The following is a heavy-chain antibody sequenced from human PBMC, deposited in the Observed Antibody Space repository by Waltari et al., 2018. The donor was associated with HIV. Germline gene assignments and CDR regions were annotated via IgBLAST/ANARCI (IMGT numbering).Heavy chain of an antibody. Sequence: QVQLVESGGGVVQPGRSLRLSCAASGFTFSSYVMHWVRQAPGKGLEWVAVIWDDGSNKYYADSVKGRFTISRDNSKNTLYLQMNSLRAEDTAVYYCARGGDDYYDYYGMDVWGQGTTVTVS. J-gene: IGHJ6*02. V-gene: IGHV3-33*01. CDR1: GFTFSSYV. D-gene: IGHD3-16*01. CDR3: ARGGDDYYDYYGMDV. CDR2: IWDDGSNK.